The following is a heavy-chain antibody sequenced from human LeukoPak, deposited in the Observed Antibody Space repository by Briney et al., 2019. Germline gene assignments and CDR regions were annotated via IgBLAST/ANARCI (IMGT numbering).Heavy chain of an antibody. J-gene: IGHJ4*02. CDR1: GFTFSTYG. Sequence: PGGSLRLSCAASGFTFSTYGMHWVRQAPGKGLEWVAVISYDGGNKYYADSVKGRFTISRDNSKNTLYLQMNSPRVEDAAVYYCAKEAPVADVLDYWGQGTLVTVSS. V-gene: IGHV3-30*18. D-gene: IGHD2-15*01. CDR2: ISYDGGNK. CDR3: AKEAPVADVLDY.